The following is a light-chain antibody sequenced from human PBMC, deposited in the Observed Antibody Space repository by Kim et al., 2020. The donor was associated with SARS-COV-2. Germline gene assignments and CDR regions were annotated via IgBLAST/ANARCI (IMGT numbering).Light chain of an antibody. J-gene: IGLJ2*01. CDR1: TGAVTSDHF. Sequence: PGGTVSLTCDSGTGAVTSDHFPYWFQQKPGQAPRTLIYDTGNRHSWTPARFSGSLLGGKAALTLSAAQAEDEADYYCLLSYSDSRVFGGGTQLTVL. CDR3: LLSYSDSRV. V-gene: IGLV7-46*01. CDR2: DTG.